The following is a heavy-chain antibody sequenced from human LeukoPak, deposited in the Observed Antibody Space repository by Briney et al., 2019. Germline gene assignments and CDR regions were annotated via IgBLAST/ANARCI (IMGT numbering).Heavy chain of an antibody. CDR1: GYTFTNFY. CDR2: INPRGGSA. D-gene: IGHD3-10*01. CDR3: ARDYHGSGSLTTFDY. Sequence: ASVKVSCKASGYTFTNFYMHWVRQVPGQGLEWMGIINPRGGSASSAQKSQGRVTLTRDTSTSTVYMELSRLRSEDTALYYCARDYHGSGSLTTFDYWGQGTLVTVSS. V-gene: IGHV1-46*01. J-gene: IGHJ4*02.